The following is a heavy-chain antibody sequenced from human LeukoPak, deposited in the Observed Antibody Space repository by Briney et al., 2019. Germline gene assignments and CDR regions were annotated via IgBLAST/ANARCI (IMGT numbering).Heavy chain of an antibody. CDR2: INHSGST. J-gene: IGHJ4*02. D-gene: IGHD5-12*01. V-gene: IGHV4-34*01. CDR3: ARGARGRIDDCFDY. Sequence: SETLSLTCAVSGGSFSGYFWSWIRQPPGKGLEWIGEINHSGSTNYSPSLKSRAAISLDTSKNHFSLRMSSMTATDTAIYYCARGARGRIDDCFDYWGQGSLVTVSS. CDR1: GGSFSGYF.